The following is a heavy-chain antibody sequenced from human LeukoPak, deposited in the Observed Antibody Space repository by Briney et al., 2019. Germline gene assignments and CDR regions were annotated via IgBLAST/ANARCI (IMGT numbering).Heavy chain of an antibody. D-gene: IGHD4-23*01. CDR1: GFSLTSYW. V-gene: IGHV5-51*01. Sequence: GESLKISCKASGFSLTSYWIGWVRQMPGKGLEWMGIIYPGDSDTRYSPSFQGQVTFSADKSISTAHLQWSSLKASDTAIYYCARQGPLYGGYFESGLDIWGQGTVITVSS. J-gene: IGHJ3*02. CDR3: ARQGPLYGGYFESGLDI. CDR2: IYPGDSDT.